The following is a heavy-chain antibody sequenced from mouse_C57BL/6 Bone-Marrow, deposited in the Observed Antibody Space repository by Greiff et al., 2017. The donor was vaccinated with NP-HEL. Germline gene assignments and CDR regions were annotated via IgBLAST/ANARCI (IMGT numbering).Heavy chain of an antibody. CDR2: IDPSDSYT. Sequence: QVQLQQPGAELVKPGASVKLSCKASGYTFTSYWMQWVKQRPGQGLEWIGEIDPSDSYTNYNQKFKGKATLTVDTSSSTAYMQLSSLTSEDSAVYYWARSSDYDGGYAMDYWGQGTSVTVSS. J-gene: IGHJ4*01. CDR1: GYTFTSYW. D-gene: IGHD2-4*01. V-gene: IGHV1-50*01. CDR3: ARSSDYDGGYAMDY.